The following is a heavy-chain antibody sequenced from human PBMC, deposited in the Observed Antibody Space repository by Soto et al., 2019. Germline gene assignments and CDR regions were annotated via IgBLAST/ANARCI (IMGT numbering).Heavy chain of an antibody. J-gene: IGHJ4*02. CDR3: AGGREDIVVVPAAPLDY. D-gene: IGHD2-2*01. Sequence: ASVKVSCKASGYTFTSYYMHWVRQAPGQGLEWMGIINPSGGSTSYAQKFQGRVTMTRDTSTSTVYMELSSLRSEDTAVYYCAGGREDIVVVPAAPLDYWGQGTLVTVSS. CDR1: GYTFTSYY. CDR2: INPSGGST. V-gene: IGHV1-46*01.